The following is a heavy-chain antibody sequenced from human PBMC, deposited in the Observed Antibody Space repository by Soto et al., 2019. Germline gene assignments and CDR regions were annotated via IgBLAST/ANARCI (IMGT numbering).Heavy chain of an antibody. D-gene: IGHD5-18*01. Sequence: PSETLSLTCAIEGGSFSGFYLSWIGQPPGKGLEWIGDINDSGTTNYNPSLKSRVTISVDTSKNQFSLKLSSVTAADTDVYYCERGRRVESYGHDAFDIWGQGTMVTVSS. CDR1: GGSFSGFY. V-gene: IGHV4-34*01. CDR3: ERGRRVESYGHDAFDI. J-gene: IGHJ3*02. CDR2: INDSGTT.